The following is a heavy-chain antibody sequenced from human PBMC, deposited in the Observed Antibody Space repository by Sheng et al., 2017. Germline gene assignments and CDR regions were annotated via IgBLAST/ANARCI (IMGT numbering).Heavy chain of an antibody. V-gene: IGHV4-30-4*01. Sequence: QVQLQQSGPGLVKPSQTLSLTCAVSGVPINSGDYFWTWVRQPPGKGLEFIGYIYYGGSTYFDPSLKGRVSLSSDTSKNQFSLRLTSVTAADTAMYFCARGAFASRAFDSWGLGTLVTVSS. J-gene: IGHJ4*02. CDR3: ARGAFASRAFDS. CDR1: GVPINSGDYF. CDR2: IYYGGST.